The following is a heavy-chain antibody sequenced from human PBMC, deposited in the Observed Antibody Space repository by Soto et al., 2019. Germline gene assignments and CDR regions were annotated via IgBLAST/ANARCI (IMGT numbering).Heavy chain of an antibody. Sequence: ASVKVSCKASGFTFTSSAVQWVRQARGQRLEWIGWIVVGSGNTNYAQKFQERVTITRDMSTSTAYMELSSLRSEDTAVYYCAADLTSSGGVRFDPWGQGTLVTVSS. J-gene: IGHJ5*02. CDR2: IVVGSGNT. CDR3: AADLTSSGGVRFDP. CDR1: GFTFTSSA. D-gene: IGHD6-19*01. V-gene: IGHV1-58*01.